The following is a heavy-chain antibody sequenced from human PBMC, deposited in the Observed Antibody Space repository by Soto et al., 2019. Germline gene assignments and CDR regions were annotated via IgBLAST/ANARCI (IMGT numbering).Heavy chain of an antibody. J-gene: IGHJ4*02. V-gene: IGHV4-30-2*01. CDR2: IYHSGST. CDR3: ARAAAQYTFGY. Sequence: QLQLQESGSGLVKPSQTLSLTCAVSGGSISSGGYSWSWIRQPPGKGLEWIGYIYHSGSTYYNPSLKSRVTISVDRSKNQFSLKLSSVTAADTAVYYCARAAAQYTFGYWGQGTLVTVSS. CDR1: GGSISSGGYS. D-gene: IGHD6-6*01.